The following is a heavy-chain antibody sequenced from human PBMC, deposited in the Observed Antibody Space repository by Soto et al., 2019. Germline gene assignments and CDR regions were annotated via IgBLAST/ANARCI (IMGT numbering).Heavy chain of an antibody. D-gene: IGHD5-18*01. CDR2: ISPYNGDT. V-gene: IGHV1-18*01. CDR3: VRDASSGYRGWWDP. CDR1: GYTFTSYG. Sequence: QVQLVQSGTEVKKPGASVMVSCKTSGYTFTSYGISWVRQAPGQGLEWMGLISPYNGDTIYARKFQGRVIVTADTATSTVYMEPRSLRSDHTAVYYCVRDASSGYRGWWDPWGQGTLVTVSS. J-gene: IGHJ5*02.